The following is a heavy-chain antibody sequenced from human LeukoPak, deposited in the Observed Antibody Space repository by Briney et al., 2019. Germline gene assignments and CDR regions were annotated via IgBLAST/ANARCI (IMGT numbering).Heavy chain of an antibody. J-gene: IGHJ4*02. CDR3: ARVASGRYDFDF. CDR2: INPDGRTT. CDR1: GFTFSSYA. V-gene: IGHV3-74*01. Sequence: SGGSLRLSCAASGFTFSSYAMSWVRQAPGKGLEWVSRINPDGRTTTYADSVKGRFTISRDNAENTLYLQMNSLRAEDTAVYYCARVASGRYDFDFWGQGTLVTVSS. D-gene: IGHD1-26*01.